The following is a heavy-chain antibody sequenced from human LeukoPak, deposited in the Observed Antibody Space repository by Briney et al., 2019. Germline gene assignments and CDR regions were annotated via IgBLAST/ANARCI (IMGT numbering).Heavy chain of an antibody. D-gene: IGHD2-8*01. Sequence: GGSLRLSCAASGFTLSSYGMHWVRQAPGKGLEWVAFIRYDGSNKYYADSVKGRFTISRDNSKNTLYLQMNSLRAEDTAVYYCAKAGGVGYYFDYWGQGTLVTVSS. CDR2: IRYDGSNK. V-gene: IGHV3-30*02. J-gene: IGHJ4*02. CDR3: AKAGGVGYYFDY. CDR1: GFTLSSYG.